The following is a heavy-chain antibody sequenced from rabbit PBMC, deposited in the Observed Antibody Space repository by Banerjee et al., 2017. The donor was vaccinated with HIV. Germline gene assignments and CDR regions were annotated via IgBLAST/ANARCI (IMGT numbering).Heavy chain of an antibody. Sequence: QSLEESGGDLVKPGASLTLTCTASGFSFSSNVMCWVRQAPGKGLEWIACINTSSGNTVYASWAKGRFTISKTSSTTVTLQMTSLTAADTATYFCARDLAGVIGWNFGLWGPGTLVTVS. CDR2: INTSSGNT. J-gene: IGHJ4*01. CDR1: GFSFSSNV. V-gene: IGHV1S40*01. D-gene: IGHD4-1*01. CDR3: ARDLAGVIGWNFGL.